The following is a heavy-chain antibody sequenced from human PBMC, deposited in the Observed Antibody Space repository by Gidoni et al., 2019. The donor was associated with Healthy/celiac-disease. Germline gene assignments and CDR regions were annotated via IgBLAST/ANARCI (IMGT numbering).Heavy chain of an antibody. CDR2: IYYNGSP. V-gene: IGHV4-39*02. J-gene: IGHJ4*02. Sequence: QLQLQESGPGLAEPSATLSLTCPVSCGSISSSSYYWGGIRQHPGKGLEWIGSIYYNGSPYYNPSLKSRVTISGDTSKNQFALKLSSVTAADTAVYYCAREVYSSSGRDYWGQGTLLTGSS. CDR1: CGSISSSSYY. D-gene: IGHD6-6*01. CDR3: AREVYSSSGRDY.